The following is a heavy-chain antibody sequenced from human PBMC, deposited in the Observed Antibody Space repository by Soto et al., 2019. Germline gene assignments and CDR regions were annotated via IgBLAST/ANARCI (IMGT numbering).Heavy chain of an antibody. CDR2: IKQDGIGE. CDR3: ARDQGQDWGSFFDN. J-gene: IGHJ4*02. V-gene: IGHV3-7*05. D-gene: IGHD7-27*01. CDR1: GFTFSNYW. Sequence: EVQLVESGGGLVQPGGSLRLSCAASGFTFSNYWMTWVRQAPGQGLEWVANIKQDGIGEYYVDSVKGRFTISRDNAKNLVYLQMNSLRGEDTAVYYCARDQGQDWGSFFDNWGQGTLVTVSS.